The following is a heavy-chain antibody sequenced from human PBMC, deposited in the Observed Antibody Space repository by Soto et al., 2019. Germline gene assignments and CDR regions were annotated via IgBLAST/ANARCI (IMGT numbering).Heavy chain of an antibody. J-gene: IGHJ4*02. CDR1: GDSISGSPYF. D-gene: IGHD6-13*01. V-gene: IGHV4-39*01. Sequence: QVQLQESGPGLVMPSETLSLTCTVSGDSISGSPYFWGWIRQPPGKRLEWIGSIFYDGYTLYTPPLXXRVTISVDTSKNQFSLKLTSVAAADTAIYFCARLQAAVPHYWGQGILVTVSS. CDR2: IFYDGYT. CDR3: ARLQAAVPHY.